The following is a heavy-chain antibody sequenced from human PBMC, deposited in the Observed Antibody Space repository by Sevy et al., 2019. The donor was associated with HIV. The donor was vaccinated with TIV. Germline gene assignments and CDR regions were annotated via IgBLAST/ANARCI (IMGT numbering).Heavy chain of an antibody. CDR1: GFTVSSNY. CDR2: IFSSGST. Sequence: GESLKISCAASGFTVSSNYMSWVRQAPGKGLEWVSVIFSSGSTQYADFVKGRFTISRDNSKNTLYFQMNSLRPEDTAVYYCARGSGLYYFDFWGQGTLVTVSS. V-gene: IGHV3-53*01. D-gene: IGHD3-3*01. CDR3: ARGSGLYYFDF. J-gene: IGHJ4*02.